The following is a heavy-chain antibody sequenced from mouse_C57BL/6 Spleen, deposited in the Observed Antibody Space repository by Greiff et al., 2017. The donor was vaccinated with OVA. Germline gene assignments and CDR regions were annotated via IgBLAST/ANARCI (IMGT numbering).Heavy chain of an antibody. CDR2: ISYDGSN. D-gene: IGHD1-1*01. J-gene: IGHJ4*01. CDR3: ARYYGSNYYAMDY. Sequence: EVKLMESGPGLVKPSQSLSLTCSVTGYSITSGYYWNWIRQFPGNKLEWMGYISYDGSNNYNPSLKNRISITRDTSKNQFFLKLNSVTTEDTATYYCARYYGSNYYAMDYWGQGTSVTVSS. V-gene: IGHV3-6*01. CDR1: GYSITSGYY.